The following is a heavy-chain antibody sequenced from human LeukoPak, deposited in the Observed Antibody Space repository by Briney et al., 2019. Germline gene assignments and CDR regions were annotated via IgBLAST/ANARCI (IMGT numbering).Heavy chain of an antibody. J-gene: IGHJ4*02. CDR1: GGSISSYY. Sequence: SSETLSLTCTVSGGSISSYYWSWIRQPPGKGLEWIGYIYYSGSTNYNPSLKSRVTISVDTSKNQFSLKLSSVTAADTAVYYCARGVPYYYGSGSLTFDYWGQGTLVTVSS. V-gene: IGHV4-59*01. CDR3: ARGVPYYYGSGSLTFDY. CDR2: IYYSGST. D-gene: IGHD3-10*01.